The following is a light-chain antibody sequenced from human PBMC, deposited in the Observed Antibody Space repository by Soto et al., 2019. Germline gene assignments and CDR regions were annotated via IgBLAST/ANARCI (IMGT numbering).Light chain of an antibody. CDR3: CSYAGSYTYV. Sequence: QSVLTPPRSVSRSPGQSVTISCTGTSSDVGGYNYVSWYQQHPGKAPKLMIYDVSKRPSGVPDRFSGSKSGNTASLTISGLQAEDDADYCCCSYAGSYTYVFGTGIKVTVL. CDR2: DVS. J-gene: IGLJ1*01. V-gene: IGLV2-11*01. CDR1: SSDVGGYNY.